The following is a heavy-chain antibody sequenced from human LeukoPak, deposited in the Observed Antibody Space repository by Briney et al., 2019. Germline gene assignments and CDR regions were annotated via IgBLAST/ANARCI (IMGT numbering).Heavy chain of an antibody. Sequence: PGRSLRLSCAASGFTFSSYAMHWVRQAPGKGLEWVAVISYDGSNKYYADSVKGRFTISRDNSENTLYLRMNSLRAEDTAVYYCARASDLYFDYWGQGTLVTVSS. CDR3: ARASDLYFDY. CDR2: ISYDGSNK. J-gene: IGHJ4*02. V-gene: IGHV3-30-3*01. CDR1: GFTFSSYA.